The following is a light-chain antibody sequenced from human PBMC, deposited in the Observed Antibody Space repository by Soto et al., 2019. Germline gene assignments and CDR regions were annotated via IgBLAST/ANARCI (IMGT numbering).Light chain of an antibody. Sequence: QSVLTQPPSASGTPVQRVTISCSGSSSNIENNYVSWYQQLPGTAPKLLIYRNIQRPSGVPDRFSGSKSGTSASLAFSGLRSEDEADYYCAAWDDSLRGHVFGTGTKVTVL. CDR1: SSNIENNY. CDR2: RNI. V-gene: IGLV1-47*01. CDR3: AAWDDSLRGHV. J-gene: IGLJ1*01.